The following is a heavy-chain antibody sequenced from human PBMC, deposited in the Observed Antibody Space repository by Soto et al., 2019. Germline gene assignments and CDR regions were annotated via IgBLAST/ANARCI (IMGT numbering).Heavy chain of an antibody. V-gene: IGHV1-24*01. Sequence: ASVKVSCKVSGYTLTELSMHWVRQAPGKGLEWMGGFDPEDGETIYAQKFQGRVTMTEDTSTDTAYMELSSLRSEDTAVYYCATRSKGRTRYDFWSGYSRFDYWGQGTLVTVSS. CDR1: GYTLTELS. D-gene: IGHD3-3*01. J-gene: IGHJ4*02. CDR2: FDPEDGET. CDR3: ATRSKGRTRYDFWSGYSRFDY.